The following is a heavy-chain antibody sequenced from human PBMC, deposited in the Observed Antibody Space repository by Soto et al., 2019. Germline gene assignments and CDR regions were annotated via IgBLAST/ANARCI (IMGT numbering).Heavy chain of an antibody. J-gene: IGHJ4*01. CDR3: ARVHVMVVAGSTFDY. CDR2: IYHGGTT. D-gene: IGHD6-19*01. V-gene: IGHV4-38-2*02. Sequence: SATLSLTFTFSGYSISSRSYWAGIRPPPGKGPEWIASIYHGGTTFYNPSLKSRITISVDTSNNQFSLKLTSVTAADTAVYYCARVHVMVVAGSTFDYWGHGNLVTVSS. CDR1: GYSISSRSY.